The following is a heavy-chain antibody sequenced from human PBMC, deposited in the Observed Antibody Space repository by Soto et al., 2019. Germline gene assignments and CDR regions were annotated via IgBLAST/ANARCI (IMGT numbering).Heavy chain of an antibody. D-gene: IGHD6-19*01. J-gene: IGHJ6*02. CDR3: ARSRIAVAGNTYGMDV. CDR1: GYSFTSYW. Sequence: PGESLKISCKGSGYSFTSYWIGWVRQMPGKGLEWMGIIYPGDSDTRYSPSFQGQVTISADKSISTAYLQWSSLKASDTAMYYCARSRIAVAGNTYGMDVRGQRTTVTGSS. V-gene: IGHV5-51*01. CDR2: IYPGDSDT.